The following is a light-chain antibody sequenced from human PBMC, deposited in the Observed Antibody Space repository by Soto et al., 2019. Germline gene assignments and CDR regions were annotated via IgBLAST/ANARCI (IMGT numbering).Light chain of an antibody. Sequence: EIVMTQSPATLSVSPGERATLSCRASQRVSSNLAWYQQKPGQAPRLLIYGASTRATGIPARFSGSGSGTEFTLTISSLQSEDFAVYYCQQYNNWWTFGQGTTVELK. CDR2: GAS. V-gene: IGKV3-15*01. CDR1: QRVSSN. J-gene: IGKJ1*01. CDR3: QQYNNWWT.